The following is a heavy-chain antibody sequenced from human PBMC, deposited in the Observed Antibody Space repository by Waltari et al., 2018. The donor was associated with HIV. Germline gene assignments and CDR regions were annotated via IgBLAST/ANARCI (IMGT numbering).Heavy chain of an antibody. CDR2: ISHDGTNK. J-gene: IGHJ3*02. CDR1: GFTFNTYG. V-gene: IGHV3-30*18. D-gene: IGHD3-22*01. Sequence: QVQLVESGGGVVQPGRSLRLSCAASGFTFNTYGMHWVRQAPGKGLGWVAVISHDGTNKFYADSVKGPFSISRDNSDNTLYLQMNSLRPEDTAVYYCVKDQGRSYYDVSGSYYSIIHDAFDIWGQGTMVTVSS. CDR3: VKDQGRSYYDVSGSYYSIIHDAFDI.